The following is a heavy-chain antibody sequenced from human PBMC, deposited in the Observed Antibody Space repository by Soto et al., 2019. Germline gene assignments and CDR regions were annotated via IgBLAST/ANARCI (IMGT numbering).Heavy chain of an antibody. CDR1: GFTFSSYA. V-gene: IGHV3-23*01. D-gene: IGHD4-17*01. CDR2: ISGSGGST. CDR3: AKDKGVDYGDYVGYYYYYGMDV. J-gene: IGHJ6*02. Sequence: EVQLLESGGGLVQPGGSLRLSCAASGFTFSSYAMSWVRQAPGKGLEWVSAISGSGGSTYYADSVKGRCTISRDNSKNTMYLHRISLRAEDTAVYYCAKDKGVDYGDYVGYYYYYGMDVWGQGTTVTVSS.